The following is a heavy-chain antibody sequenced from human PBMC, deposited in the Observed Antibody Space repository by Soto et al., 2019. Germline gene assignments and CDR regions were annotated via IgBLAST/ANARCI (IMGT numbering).Heavy chain of an antibody. D-gene: IGHD3-3*01. CDR2: IWYDGSNK. J-gene: IGHJ4*02. CDR1: GFTFSSYG. CDR3: ARGGDYDFWSGYYPMYYFDY. Sequence: QVQLVESGGGVVQPGRSLRLSCAASGFTFSSYGMHWVRQAPGKGLEWVAVIWYDGSNKYYADSVKGRFTISRDNSKNTLYLQMNSLRAEGTAVYYCARGGDYDFWSGYYPMYYFDYWGQGTLVTVSS. V-gene: IGHV3-33*01.